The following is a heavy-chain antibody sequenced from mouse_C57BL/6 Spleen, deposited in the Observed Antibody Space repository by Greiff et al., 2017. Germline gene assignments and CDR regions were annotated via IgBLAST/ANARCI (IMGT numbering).Heavy chain of an antibody. V-gene: IGHV14-2*01. CDR1: GFNINDYY. CDR2: IDPEDGET. D-gene: IGHD2-5*01. Sequence: VQLQQSGAELVKPGASVKLSCTASGFNINDYYMHWVKQRTEQGLEWIGRIDPEDGETKYAPKFQGKATITADTSSNTAYLQLSSLTSEDTAVYYCARDSNYENSYYYAMDDWGQGTSGTVSS. J-gene: IGHJ4*01. CDR3: ARDSNYENSYYYAMDD.